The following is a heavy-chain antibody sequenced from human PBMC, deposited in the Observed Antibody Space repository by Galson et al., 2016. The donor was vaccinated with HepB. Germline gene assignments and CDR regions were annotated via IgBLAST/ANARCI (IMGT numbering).Heavy chain of an antibody. Sequence: SLRLSCAGSGSGYTFSSYWMTWVRQAPGKGLEWVASISQDGREKHYVDSLKGRFTISRDNAKKTLFLQMKKVRVEDTAVYYCARDGRYFDWLLSGPDAFDFWGQGTSVTV. CDR1: GYTFSSYW. D-gene: IGHD3-9*01. J-gene: IGHJ3*01. V-gene: IGHV3-7*03. CDR2: ISQDGREK. CDR3: ARDGRYFDWLLSGPDAFDF.